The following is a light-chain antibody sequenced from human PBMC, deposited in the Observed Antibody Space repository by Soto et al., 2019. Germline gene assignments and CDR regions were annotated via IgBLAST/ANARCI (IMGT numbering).Light chain of an antibody. Sequence: MEMTHSPSSLSACVGGRATITCRAIQSISTWLAWYQHKPGKAPKLLIYDASGLVSGVPSWFGGGGSGTPFTPHLSSLQPDAFALYYCLPHITYPCTFRR. V-gene: IGKV1-5*01. CDR3: LPHITYPCT. CDR1: QSISTW. CDR2: DAS. J-gene: IGKJ4*02.